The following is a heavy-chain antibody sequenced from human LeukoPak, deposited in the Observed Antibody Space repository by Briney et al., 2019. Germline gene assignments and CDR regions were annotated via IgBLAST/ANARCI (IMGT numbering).Heavy chain of an antibody. CDR1: GGSISSSGYY. J-gene: IGHJ4*02. Sequence: SETLSLTCTVSGGSISSSGYYWVWIRQPPGKGLEWVGSIYYSGSNYYNPSLKSRVTISVDTSKNQFSLRLSSVTAADTAVYYCARHQSGSYYEVDYWGQGTLVTVSS. CDR2: IYYSGSN. CDR3: ARHQSGSYYEVDY. V-gene: IGHV4-39*01. D-gene: IGHD1-26*01.